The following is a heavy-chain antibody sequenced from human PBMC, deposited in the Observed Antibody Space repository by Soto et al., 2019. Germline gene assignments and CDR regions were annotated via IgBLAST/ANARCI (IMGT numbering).Heavy chain of an antibody. CDR3: AKVVSGYDGLYYYGMDV. CDR2: ISYDGSNK. CDR1: GFTFSSYG. J-gene: IGHJ6*02. D-gene: IGHD5-12*01. V-gene: IGHV3-30*18. Sequence: GGSLRLSCAACGFTFSSYGMHWVRQAPGKGLEWVAVISYDGSNKYYADSVKGRFTISRDNSKNTLYLQMNSLRAEDTAVYYCAKVVSGYDGLYYYGMDVWGQGTTVTVSS.